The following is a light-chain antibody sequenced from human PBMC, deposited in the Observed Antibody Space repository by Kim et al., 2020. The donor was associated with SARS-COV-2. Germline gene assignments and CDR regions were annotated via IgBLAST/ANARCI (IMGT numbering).Light chain of an antibody. V-gene: IGKV3-11*01. CDR3: QQSSYWLT. J-gene: IGKJ4*01. CDR1: QNVLNY. CDR2: DAS. Sequence: EIVLTQSPATLSLSPGERATLSCRASQNVLNYLAWYQQKPGQAPRLLIYDASNRATGIPARFTGSGSGTDFTLTISSLEPEDFAVYYCQQSSYWLTFGGGTKVDIK.